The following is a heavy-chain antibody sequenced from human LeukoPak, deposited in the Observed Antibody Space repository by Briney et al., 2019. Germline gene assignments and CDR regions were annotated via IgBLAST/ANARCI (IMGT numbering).Heavy chain of an antibody. D-gene: IGHD3-22*01. CDR3: ARALGDYDSSADYSFDY. CDR2: IYTTGST. CDR1: GGSISSGSYY. V-gene: IGHV4-61*02. J-gene: IGHJ4*02. Sequence: PSETLSLTCTVSGGSISSGSYYWSWIRQPAGKGLEWIGRIYTTGSTNYNPSLRSRVTISVDTSKNQFSLKLSSVTAADTAVYYCARALGDYDSSADYSFDYWGQGTLVTVSS.